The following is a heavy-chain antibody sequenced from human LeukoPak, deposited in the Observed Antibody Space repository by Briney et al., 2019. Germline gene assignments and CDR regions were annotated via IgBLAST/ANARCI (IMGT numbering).Heavy chain of an antibody. V-gene: IGHV4-59*01. Sequence: PSETLSLTCTASGGSISSYYWSWIRQPPGKGLEWIGYIYYSGSTNYNPSLKSRVTISVDTSKNQFSLKLSSVTAADTAVYYCAREPRGWGSDAFDIWGQGTMVTVSS. CDR2: IYYSGST. CDR3: AREPRGWGSDAFDI. CDR1: GGSISSYY. D-gene: IGHD7-27*01. J-gene: IGHJ3*02.